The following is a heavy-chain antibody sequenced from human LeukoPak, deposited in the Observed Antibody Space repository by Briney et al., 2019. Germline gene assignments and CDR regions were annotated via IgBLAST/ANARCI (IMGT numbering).Heavy chain of an antibody. J-gene: IGHJ4*02. Sequence: GGSLRLSCAASGFTFSNAWMSWVRQAPGKGLEWVGRIKSKTYGGTTDYAAPVKGRFTISRDDSKNTLYLQMNSLKTEDTAVYYCTKDLIAVALWGQGTLVTVSS. CDR1: GFTFSNAW. CDR3: TKDLIAVAL. D-gene: IGHD6-19*01. V-gene: IGHV3-15*01. CDR2: IKSKTYGGTT.